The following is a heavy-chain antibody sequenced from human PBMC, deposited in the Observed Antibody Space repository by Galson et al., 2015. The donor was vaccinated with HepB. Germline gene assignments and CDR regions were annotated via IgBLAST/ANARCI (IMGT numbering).Heavy chain of an antibody. CDR2: IWFDGSNQ. CDR3: AKVSGYDYYYNYWMDV. CDR1: RFTFSSYG. V-gene: IGHV3-33*06. D-gene: IGHD5-12*01. J-gene: IGHJ6*02. Sequence: SLRLSCAASRFTFSSYGMHWVRQAPGKGLEWVALIWFDGSNQYYSDSVKGRFTVSRDNSKNILYLQMNSLRVEDTAVYYCAKVSGYDYYYNYWMDVWGQGTTVTVSS.